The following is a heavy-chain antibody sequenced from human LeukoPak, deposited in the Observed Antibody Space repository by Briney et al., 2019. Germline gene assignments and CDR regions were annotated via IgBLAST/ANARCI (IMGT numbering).Heavy chain of an antibody. CDR1: GYTFTGYY. CDR2: INPDSGGT. V-gene: IGHV1-2*02. Sequence: ASVNVSCKASGYTFTGYYIQWVRQAPGQGLEWMGYINPDSGGTNYAQEFQGRVTMTRDTSISTAYMELNRLRSDDTAVYYCARGEMITFGGVIVISTFDIWGQGTMVTVS. J-gene: IGHJ3*02. D-gene: IGHD3-16*02. CDR3: ARGEMITFGGVIVISTFDI.